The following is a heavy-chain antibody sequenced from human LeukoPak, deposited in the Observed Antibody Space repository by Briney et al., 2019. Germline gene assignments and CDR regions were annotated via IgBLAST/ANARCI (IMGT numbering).Heavy chain of an antibody. V-gene: IGHV4-59*01. CDR3: ARVQTPSGSGSYSFDY. D-gene: IGHD3-10*01. Sequence: SETLSLTCTVSGGSISSYYWSWIRQPPGKGLEWIGYIYYSGSTNYNPSLKSRVTISVDTSKNQFSLKLSSVTAADTAVYYCARVQTPSGSGSYSFDYWGQGTLVTVSS. CDR1: GGSISSYY. CDR2: IYYSGST. J-gene: IGHJ4*02.